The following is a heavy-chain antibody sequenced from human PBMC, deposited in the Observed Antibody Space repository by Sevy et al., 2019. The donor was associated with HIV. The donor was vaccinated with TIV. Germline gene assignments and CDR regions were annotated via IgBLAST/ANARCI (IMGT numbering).Heavy chain of an antibody. V-gene: IGHV1-69*13. CDR3: ARGPYSGSARYYYYGMDX. J-gene: IGHJ6*02. CDR1: GGTFSSYA. Sequence: ASVKVSCKASGGTFSSYAISWVRQAPGQGLEWMGGIIPIFGTANYAQKFQGRVTITADESTSTAYMELSSLRSEDTAVYYCARGPYSGSARYYYYGMDXWGQGTTVTVSS. D-gene: IGHD1-26*01. CDR2: IIPIFGTA.